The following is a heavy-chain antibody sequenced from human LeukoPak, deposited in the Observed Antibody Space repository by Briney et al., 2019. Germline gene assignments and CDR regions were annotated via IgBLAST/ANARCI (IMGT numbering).Heavy chain of an antibody. D-gene: IGHD6-13*01. Sequence: IPSETLSLTCAVYGGSFSGYYWSWIRQPPGKGLEWIGEINHSGSTNYNPSLKSRVTISVDTSKNQFSLKLSSVTAADTAVYYCARTGSSSWYKWFDPWGQGTLATVSS. CDR2: INHSGST. CDR1: GGSFSGYY. J-gene: IGHJ5*02. CDR3: ARTGSSSWYKWFDP. V-gene: IGHV4-34*01.